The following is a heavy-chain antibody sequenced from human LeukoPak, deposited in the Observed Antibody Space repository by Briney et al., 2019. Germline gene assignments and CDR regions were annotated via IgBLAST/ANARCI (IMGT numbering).Heavy chain of an antibody. CDR1: GYSISSGYY. CDR2: IYYSGST. CDR3: ARYIVSYPHDAFDI. V-gene: IGHV4-38-2*02. Sequence: MTSETLSLTCTVSGYSISSGYYWGWIRQPPGKGLEWIGYIYYSGSTSYNPSLKSRVTISVDTSKKQFSLKLSSVTAADTAFYYCARYIVSYPHDAFDIWGQGTMVTVSS. D-gene: IGHD1-26*01. J-gene: IGHJ3*02.